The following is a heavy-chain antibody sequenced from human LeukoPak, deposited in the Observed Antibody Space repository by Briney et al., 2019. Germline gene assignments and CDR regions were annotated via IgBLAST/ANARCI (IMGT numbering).Heavy chain of an antibody. CDR3: ALYSSSSDY. J-gene: IGHJ4*02. V-gene: IGHV3-64D*06. Sequence: DPGGSLRLSCSASGFTFSSYAMHWVRQAPGKGLEYVSALSSIGGSTYYADSVKGRFTISRDNSKNTLYLQMSSLRAEDTAMYYCALYSSSSDYWGQGTLVTVSS. D-gene: IGHD6-13*01. CDR2: LSSIGGST. CDR1: GFTFSSYA.